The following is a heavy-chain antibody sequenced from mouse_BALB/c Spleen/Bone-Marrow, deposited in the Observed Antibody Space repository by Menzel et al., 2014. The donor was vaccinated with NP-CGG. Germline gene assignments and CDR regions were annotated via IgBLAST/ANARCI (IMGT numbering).Heavy chain of an antibody. Sequence: QVHLQQSGAELMKPGASVKISCKATGYTFSSYWIEWVKQRPGHGLEWIGEILPGSGSTNYNEKFKGKATFTADTSSNTAYMQLSSLTSEDSAVYYCARRGYDGAYWGQGTLVTVSA. V-gene: IGHV1-9*01. D-gene: IGHD2-14*01. CDR2: ILPGSGST. J-gene: IGHJ3*01. CDR1: GYTFSSYW. CDR3: ARRGYDGAY.